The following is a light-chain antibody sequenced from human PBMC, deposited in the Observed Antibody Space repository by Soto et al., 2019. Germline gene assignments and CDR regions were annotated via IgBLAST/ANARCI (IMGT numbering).Light chain of an antibody. Sequence: EIAMTQSPATLSVSPGERATLSCRASQSVSSSLAWYQQKPGQAPRLLIYGASTRATGIQARFSGSGSGTEFTLTIRGLQSEDFAVYYCQQYNNWPRTFGKGTKVEIK. CDR1: QSVSSS. V-gene: IGKV3-15*01. J-gene: IGKJ1*01. CDR2: GAS. CDR3: QQYNNWPRT.